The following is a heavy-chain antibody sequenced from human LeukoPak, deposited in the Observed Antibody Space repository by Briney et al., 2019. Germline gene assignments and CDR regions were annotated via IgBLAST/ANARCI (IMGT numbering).Heavy chain of an antibody. D-gene: IGHD5-12*01. J-gene: IGHJ4*02. CDR1: GFTFSSYA. V-gene: IGHV3-30*03. CDR3: ARGPSGYHNT. CDR2: ISFDGSSK. Sequence: GGSLRLSCAASGFTFSSYAMSWVRQAPGKGLEWVAVISFDGSSKYYADSVKGRFTISRDNSKNTLYLQMNSLRAEDTAVYYCARGPSGYHNTGGQGTLVTVSS.